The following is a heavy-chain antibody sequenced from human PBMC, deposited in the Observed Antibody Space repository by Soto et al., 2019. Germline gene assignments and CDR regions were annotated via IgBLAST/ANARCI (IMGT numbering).Heavy chain of an antibody. CDR2: IIGSGGST. D-gene: IGHD2-8*01. CDR3: ARNTGYCSNGVCYTEIDY. CDR1: GFTFSNYA. V-gene: IGHV3-23*01. Sequence: GGSLRLSCTASGFTFSNYAMSWVRQAPGTGLEWVSSIIGSGGSTYYADSVKGRFSISRDNSKNTLYLQMSSLRAEDTAVYYCARNTGYCSNGVCYTEIDYWGQGTLVTVSS. J-gene: IGHJ4*02.